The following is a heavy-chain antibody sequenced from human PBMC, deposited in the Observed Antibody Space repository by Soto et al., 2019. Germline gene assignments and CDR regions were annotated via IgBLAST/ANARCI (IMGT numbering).Heavy chain of an antibody. D-gene: IGHD2-21*02. CDR1: GFTFSSYG. V-gene: IGHV3-30*18. CDR2: ISYDGSNK. J-gene: IGHJ3*02. CDR3: AKGDCGGDCYSFDAFDI. Sequence: QVQLVESGGGVVQPGRSLRLSCAASGFTFSSYGMHWVRQAPGKGLEWVAVISYDGSNKYYADSVKGRFTISRDNSKNTLYQQMNSLRAEDTAVYYCAKGDCGGDCYSFDAFDIWGQGTMVTVSS.